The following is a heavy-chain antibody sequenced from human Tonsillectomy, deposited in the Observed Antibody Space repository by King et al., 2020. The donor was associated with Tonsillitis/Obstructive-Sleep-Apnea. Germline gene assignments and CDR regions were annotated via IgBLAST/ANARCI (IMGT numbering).Heavy chain of an antibody. CDR2: IYYSGST. CDR3: ARDLYYYGSGSV. V-gene: IGHV4-59*01. Sequence: VQLQESGPGLVKPSETLSLTCTVSGGSISSYYWSWIRQPPGKGLEWIGYIYYSGSTNYNPSLKSRVTISVDTSKNQFSLKMSSVTAADTAVYYCARDLYYYGSGSVWGQGTLVTVSS. J-gene: IGHJ4*02. CDR1: GGSISSYY. D-gene: IGHD3-10*01.